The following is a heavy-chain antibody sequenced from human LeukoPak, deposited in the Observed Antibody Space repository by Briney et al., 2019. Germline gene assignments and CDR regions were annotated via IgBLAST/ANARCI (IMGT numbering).Heavy chain of an antibody. Sequence: GGSLRLSCAASGFTFSSYSMNWVRQAPGKGLEWVSYISSSSSTIYYADSVKGRFTISRDNAKNSLYLQMNSLRSEDTAVYYCATGRDYYDSSGYYWADSGWDYWGQGTLVTVSS. CDR1: GFTFSSYS. J-gene: IGHJ4*02. V-gene: IGHV3-48*01. D-gene: IGHD3-22*01. CDR3: ATGRDYYDSSGYYWADSGWDY. CDR2: ISSSSSTI.